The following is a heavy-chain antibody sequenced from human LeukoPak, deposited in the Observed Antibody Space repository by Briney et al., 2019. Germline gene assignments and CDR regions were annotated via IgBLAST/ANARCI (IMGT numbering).Heavy chain of an antibody. CDR1: GYTLTELS. V-gene: IGHV1-24*01. D-gene: IGHD3-22*01. CDR2: FDPEDGET. Sequence: GASVKVSCKVSGYTLTELSMHWVRQAPGKGLEWMGGFDPEDGETIYAQKFQGRVTMTEGTSTDTAYMELSSLRSEDTAVYYCATTSYYYDSSGYYDNYWGQGTLVTVSS. J-gene: IGHJ4*02. CDR3: ATTSYYYDSSGYYDNY.